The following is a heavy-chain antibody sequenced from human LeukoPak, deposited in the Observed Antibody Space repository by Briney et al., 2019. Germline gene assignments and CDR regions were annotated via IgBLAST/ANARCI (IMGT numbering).Heavy chain of an antibody. D-gene: IGHD5-24*01. J-gene: IGHJ4*02. CDR1: GVSFSGYY. V-gene: IGHV4-34*01. CDR2: INHSGST. Sequence: PSETLSLTCAVYGVSFSGYYWSWIRQPPGKGLEWIGEINHSGSTNYNPSLKSRVTISVDTSKNQFSLKLSSLTAADTAVYYCARGARDGYIVGGQGTLVTASS. CDR3: ARGARDGYIV.